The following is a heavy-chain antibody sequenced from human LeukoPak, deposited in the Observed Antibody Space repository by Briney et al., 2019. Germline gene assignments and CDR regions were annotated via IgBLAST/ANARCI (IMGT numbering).Heavy chain of an antibody. CDR1: GVSISSSYSY. D-gene: IGHD3/OR15-3a*01. CDR3: ARQTGSGLFILP. J-gene: IGHJ4*02. Sequence: SETLSLTCTVSGVSISSSYSYWGWIRQPPGMGLEWIGSIYYTGNTYYNASLKSQVSISMDTSKNQFSLKLTSVTAADTAVYYCARQTGSGLFILPGGQGTLVTVSS. V-gene: IGHV4-39*01. CDR2: IYYTGNT.